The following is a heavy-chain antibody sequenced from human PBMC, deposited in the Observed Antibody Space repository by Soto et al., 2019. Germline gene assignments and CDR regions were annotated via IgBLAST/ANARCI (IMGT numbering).Heavy chain of an antibody. D-gene: IGHD6-13*01. CDR3: ARALVIAAAVTFDY. V-gene: IGHV1-2*02. Sequence: ASVKVSCKASGYTLTGYYMHWLRQAPGQGLEWMGWINPNSGGTNYAQKFQGRVTMTRDTSISTAYMELSRLRSDDTAVYYCARALVIAAAVTFDYWGQGTLVTVSS. J-gene: IGHJ4*02. CDR2: INPNSGGT. CDR1: GYTLTGYY.